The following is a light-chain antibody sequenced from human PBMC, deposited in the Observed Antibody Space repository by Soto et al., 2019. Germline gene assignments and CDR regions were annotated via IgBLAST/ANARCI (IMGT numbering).Light chain of an antibody. V-gene: IGKV1-5*03. CDR1: QTISSW. J-gene: IGKJ4*01. Sequence: DIQMTQSPSTLSGSVGDRVTITCRASQTISSWLAWYQQKPGKAPKLLIYKASTLKSGVPSRFSGSGSETEFTLTISGLQPDDFATYYCQQYNLYSALSFGGGTKVDIK. CDR2: KAS. CDR3: QQYNLYSALS.